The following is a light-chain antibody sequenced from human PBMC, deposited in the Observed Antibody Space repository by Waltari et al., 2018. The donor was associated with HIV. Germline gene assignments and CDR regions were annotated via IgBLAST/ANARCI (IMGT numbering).Light chain of an antibody. CDR1: HDINNY. V-gene: IGKV1-33*01. J-gene: IGKJ1*01. CDR2: DAS. Sequence: DFQMTQSPSSLSESVGDRVTITCQASHDINNYLNWYQQKPGKAHKHLIYDASKLETGVPSRFSGSGSGTDFTCIISSLQPEDIAAYYCQHYDNLLWTFGQGTKVEI. CDR3: QHYDNLLWT.